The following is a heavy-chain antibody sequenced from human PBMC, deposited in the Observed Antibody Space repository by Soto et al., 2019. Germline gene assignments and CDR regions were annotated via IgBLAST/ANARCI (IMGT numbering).Heavy chain of an antibody. CDR3: ARRRYLRYYFYY. D-gene: IGHD2-21*01. CDR2: IYYTGSA. CDR1: GGSRSTSYY. Sequence: ASETLSLTCNVSGGSRSTSYYWGWIRQPPGKGLEWIGNIYYTGSAHYNPSLESRVTISVDTSKNQISLRLWSVTAADTAVYYCARRRYLRYYFYYWGRGTLVTVSS. V-gene: IGHV4-39*01. J-gene: IGHJ4*01.